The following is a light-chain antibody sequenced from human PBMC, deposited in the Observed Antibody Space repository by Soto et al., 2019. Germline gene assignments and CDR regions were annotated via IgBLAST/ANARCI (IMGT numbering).Light chain of an antibody. Sequence: QSALTQPASVSGSPGQSITISCTGTSSDVGGYNYVSWYRHHPGKAPKLIIYEVTNRPSGVSNRFSGSKSANTASLTISRRQPEDEADYYCSAYTSSSTLVFGGGTKLTVL. CDR2: EVT. V-gene: IGLV2-14*01. CDR1: SSDVGGYNY. CDR3: SAYTSSSTLV. J-gene: IGLJ3*02.